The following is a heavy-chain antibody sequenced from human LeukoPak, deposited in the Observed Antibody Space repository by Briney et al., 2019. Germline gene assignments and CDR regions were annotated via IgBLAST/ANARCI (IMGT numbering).Heavy chain of an antibody. V-gene: IGHV1-18*01. CDR3: ARVRYRLAETYIDY. Sequence: ASVKVSCKASGYTFTSYGIIWVRQAPGQGLEWMGWISAYNGNTNYAQKLQGRVTMTTDTSTSTAYMELSRLRSDDTAVYYCARVRYRLAETYIDYWGQGTLVTVSS. CDR1: GYTFTSYG. CDR2: ISAYNGNT. D-gene: IGHD3-16*01. J-gene: IGHJ4*02.